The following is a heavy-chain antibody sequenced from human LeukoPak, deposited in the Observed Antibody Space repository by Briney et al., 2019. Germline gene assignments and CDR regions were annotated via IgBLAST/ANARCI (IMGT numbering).Heavy chain of an antibody. CDR1: GFTFSNHG. Sequence: GGSLRLSCAASGFTFSNHGMHWVRQAPGKGLEWVAVIWYDGSKKYYADAVKGRLTISRDNSKNMLYLDMNSLRAEDTAVYYCARDRAARYFDYWGQGTLATVSS. CDR2: IWYDGSKK. CDR3: ARDRAARYFDY. J-gene: IGHJ4*02. V-gene: IGHV3-33*01.